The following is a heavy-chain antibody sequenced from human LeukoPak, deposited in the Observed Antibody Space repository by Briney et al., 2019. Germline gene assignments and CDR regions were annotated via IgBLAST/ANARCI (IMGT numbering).Heavy chain of an antibody. Sequence: PGGSLRLSCAASGFTFSSYWMSWVRQAPGKGLEWVANIKQDGSEKYYVDSVKGRFTISRDNAKNSLYLQMNSLRAEDTAVYYCAREGYSGSYHDAFDIWGQGTMVTVSS. J-gene: IGHJ3*02. CDR3: AREGYSGSYHDAFDI. V-gene: IGHV3-7*01. CDR2: IKQDGSEK. D-gene: IGHD1-26*01. CDR1: GFTFSSYW.